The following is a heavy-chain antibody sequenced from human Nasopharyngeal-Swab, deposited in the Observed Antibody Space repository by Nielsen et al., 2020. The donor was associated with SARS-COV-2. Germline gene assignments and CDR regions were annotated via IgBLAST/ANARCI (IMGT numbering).Heavy chain of an antibody. CDR3: ATPGERDGYNGGDAFDI. CDR2: ISGGGGST. D-gene: IGHD5-24*01. V-gene: IGHV3-23*01. J-gene: IGHJ3*02. CDR1: GFTFSSYA. Sequence: GESLKISCAASGFTFSSYAMSWVRQAPGKGLEWVSAISGGGGSTYYADSVTGRFTISRDNSKNKLYLQMNSLRAEDTAVYYCATPGERDGYNGGDAFDIWGQGTMVTVSS.